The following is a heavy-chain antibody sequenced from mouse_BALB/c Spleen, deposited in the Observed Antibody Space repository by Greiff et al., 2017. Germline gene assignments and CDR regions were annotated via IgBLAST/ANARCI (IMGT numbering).Heavy chain of an antibody. CDR3: ARGPYRYDVAWFAY. CDR1: GDSITSGY. Sequence: DVHLVESGPSLVKPSQTLSLTCSVTGDSITSGYWNWIRKFPGNKLEYMGYISYSGSTYYNPSLKSRISITRDTSKNQYYLQLNSVTTEDTATYYCARGPYRYDVAWFAYWGQGTLVTVSA. CDR2: ISYSGST. J-gene: IGHJ3*01. D-gene: IGHD2-14*01. V-gene: IGHV3-8*02.